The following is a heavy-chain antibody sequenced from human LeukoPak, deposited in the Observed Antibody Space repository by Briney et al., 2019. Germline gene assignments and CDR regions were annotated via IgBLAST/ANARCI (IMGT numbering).Heavy chain of an antibody. V-gene: IGHV3-74*01. CDR2: INTDGRTT. CDR1: GFSFSSYW. CDR3: ASQAYSSSPSVGY. J-gene: IGHJ4*02. Sequence: GGSLRLPCAASGFSFSSYWLHWVRQAPGKGLVWVSRINTDGRTTNYADSVQGRFTISRDNAKNTLYLQMNSLRAEDTALYYCASQAYSSSPSVGYWGQGTLVTVSS. D-gene: IGHD6-6*01.